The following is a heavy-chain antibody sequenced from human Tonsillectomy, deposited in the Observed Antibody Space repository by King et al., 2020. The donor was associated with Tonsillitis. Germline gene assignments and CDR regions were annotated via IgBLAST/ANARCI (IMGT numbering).Heavy chain of an antibody. CDR3: AREYCNNTSCYVCDY. CDR1: GASMSNHY. J-gene: IGHJ4*02. Sequence: QLQESGPGLVKPSETLSLTCTVSGASMSNHYWSWIRQPPGKGLEWIGYIYYSGSTKYNPSLKSRVTISMDTSKNQFSLRLSSVTAADSAVYYCAREYCNNTSCYVCDYWGQGTLVTVAS. CDR2: IYYSGST. D-gene: IGHD2-2*01. V-gene: IGHV4-59*11.